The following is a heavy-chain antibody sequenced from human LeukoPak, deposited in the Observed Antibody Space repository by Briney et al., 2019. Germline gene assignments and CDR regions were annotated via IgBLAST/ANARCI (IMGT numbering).Heavy chain of an antibody. CDR2: ISYDGSNK. CDR1: GFTFSSYA. Sequence: PGGSLRLSCAASGFTFSSYAMHWVRQAPGKGLEWVALISYDGSNKYSADSVKGRFTISRENSKNTLYLQMNSLSAEDTAVYYCAKYIVATNSNLVAATRRYFDYWGQGTLVTVSS. V-gene: IGHV3-30*04. CDR3: AKYIVATNSNLVAATRRYFDY. J-gene: IGHJ4*02. D-gene: IGHD2-15*01.